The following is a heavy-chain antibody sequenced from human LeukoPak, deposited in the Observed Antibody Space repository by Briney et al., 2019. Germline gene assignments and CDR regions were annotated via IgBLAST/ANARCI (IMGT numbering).Heavy chain of an antibody. D-gene: IGHD1-26*01. CDR2: IYYSGST. CDR1: GGSISRSSYY. J-gene: IGHJ5*02. Sequence: PSETLSLTCTVSGGSISRSSYYWRWIRQPPGKGLEWIGSIYYSGSTYYNPSLKSRVTISVDTSKNQFSLKLSSETAADTAVYYCARILEQSESSWFDPWGQGTLVTVSS. V-gene: IGHV4-39*01. CDR3: ARILEQSESSWFDP.